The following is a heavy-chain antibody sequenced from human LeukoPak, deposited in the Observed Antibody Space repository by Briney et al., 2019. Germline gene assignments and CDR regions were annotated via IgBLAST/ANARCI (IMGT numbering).Heavy chain of an antibody. Sequence: ASVKVSCKAAGNIVTGYYIHWVRQAPGQGLEWMGWINPNSGGTNYAQKFQGRVTMTRDTSASTAYMELSSLRSEDMAVYYCARARYETRIWPKSRYDYYHYMDVWGKGTTVTVSS. CDR2: INPNSGGT. D-gene: IGHD3-3*01. CDR3: ARARYETRIWPKSRYDYYHYMDV. J-gene: IGHJ6*03. CDR1: GNIVTGYY. V-gene: IGHV1-2*02.